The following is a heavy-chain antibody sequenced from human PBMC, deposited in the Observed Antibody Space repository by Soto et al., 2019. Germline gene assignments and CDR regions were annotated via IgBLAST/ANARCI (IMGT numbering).Heavy chain of an antibody. CDR1: GFTFSSYA. Sequence: EVQLLESGGGLVQPGGSLRLSCAASGFTFSSYAMSWVRQAPGKGLEWVSAISGSGGSTYYADSVKGRFTISRDNPKNMQNVNAKSLRAVDTDVYYAAKRGSSPYGSGACCYCPRGFRSIDFWGKGTTVTVSS. CDR2: ISGSGGST. D-gene: IGHD2-15*01. CDR3: AKRGSSPYGSGACCYCPRGFRSIDF. J-gene: IGHJ6*03. V-gene: IGHV3-23*01.